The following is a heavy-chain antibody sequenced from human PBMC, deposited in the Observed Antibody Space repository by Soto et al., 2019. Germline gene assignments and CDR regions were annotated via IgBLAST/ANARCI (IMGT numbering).Heavy chain of an antibody. CDR3: VRGQFSAFDC. CDR2: TYYRSKWNS. Sequence: QVQLHQSGPGLVKPSQTLSLTCAISGDSVSRTSVAWNWIRPSPSRGLEWLGRTYYRSKWNSDYAVSVRGRITINPDTSKSQFSLQLNSVTPEDTAVYYCVRGQFSAFDCWGQGTLVTVSS. CDR1: GDSVSRTSVA. V-gene: IGHV6-1*01. J-gene: IGHJ4*02.